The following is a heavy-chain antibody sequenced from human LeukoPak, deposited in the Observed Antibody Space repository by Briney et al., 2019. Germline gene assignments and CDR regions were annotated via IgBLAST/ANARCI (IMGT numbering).Heavy chain of an antibody. J-gene: IGHJ3*02. D-gene: IGHD6-13*01. Sequence: GGSLRLSCAASGFTFSSYWMSWVRQAPGKGLEWVANIKQDGSEKYYVDSVKGRFTISRDNAKNSLYLQMNSLRAEDTAVYYCARDGPYSSSWYSFDIWGQGTMVTVSS. CDR1: GFTFSSYW. CDR2: IKQDGSEK. V-gene: IGHV3-7*01. CDR3: ARDGPYSSSWYSFDI.